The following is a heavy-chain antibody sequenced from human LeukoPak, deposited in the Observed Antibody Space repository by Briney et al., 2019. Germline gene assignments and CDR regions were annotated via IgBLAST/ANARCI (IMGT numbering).Heavy chain of an antibody. V-gene: IGHV4-34*01. D-gene: IGHD3-3*01. J-gene: IGHJ6*02. Sequence: PSETLPLTCAVYGGSFSGYYWSWIRQPPGKGLEWIGEINHSGSTNYNPSLKSRVTISVDTSKNQFSLKLSSVTAADTAVYYCARGSHDYDFWSGYYYYYYGMDVWGQGTTVTVSS. CDR1: GGSFSGYY. CDR2: INHSGST. CDR3: ARGSHDYDFWSGYYYYYYGMDV.